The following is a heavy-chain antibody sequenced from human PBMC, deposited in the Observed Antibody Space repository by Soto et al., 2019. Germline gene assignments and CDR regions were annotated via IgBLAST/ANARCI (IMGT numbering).Heavy chain of an antibody. CDR1: GGSIRSYY. CDR3: ARRTSSRAIAD. Sequence: PSETLSLTCTVSGGSIRSYYWSWTRQPPGKGLEWIGYIYYNDLKNYHPFLKTRLSFSISRDRSSLQFSLSLRSVTATDTAAYFCARRTSSRAIADWGQGKMVTVSS. CDR2: IYYNDLK. V-gene: IGHV4-59*08. D-gene: IGHD2-21*01. J-gene: IGHJ4*02.